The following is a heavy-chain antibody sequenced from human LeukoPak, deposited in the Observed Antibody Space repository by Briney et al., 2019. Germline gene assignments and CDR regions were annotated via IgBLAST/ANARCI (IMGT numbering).Heavy chain of an antibody. CDR3: ATSGAKFSGSYYAGGMDY. Sequence: ASVKVSCKVSGYTLTELSMHWVRQAPGKGLEWMGGFDPEDGETIYAQKFQGRATMTEDTSTDTAYMELSSLRSEDTAVYYCATSGAKFSGSYYAGGMDYWGQGTLVTVSS. CDR1: GYTLTELS. CDR2: FDPEDGET. J-gene: IGHJ4*02. D-gene: IGHD1-26*01. V-gene: IGHV1-24*01.